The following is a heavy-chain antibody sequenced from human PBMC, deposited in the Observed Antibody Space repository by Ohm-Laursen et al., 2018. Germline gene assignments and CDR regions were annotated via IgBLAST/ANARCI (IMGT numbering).Heavy chain of an antibody. J-gene: IGHJ6*02. CDR2: IKQDGSEK. CDR1: GFTFSSYW. CDR3: AREPYYYDSSGHYWVPYGMDV. V-gene: IGHV3-7*01. Sequence: GSLRLSCTASGFTFSSYWMSWVRQAPGKGLEWVANIKQDGSEKYYVDSVKGRFTFSRDNAKNSLYLQMNSLRVEDTAVYYCAREPYYYDSSGHYWVPYGMDVWGQGTTVTVSS. D-gene: IGHD3-22*01.